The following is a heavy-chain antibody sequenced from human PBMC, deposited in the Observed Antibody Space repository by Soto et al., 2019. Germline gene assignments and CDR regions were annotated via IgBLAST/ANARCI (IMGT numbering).Heavy chain of an antibody. J-gene: IGHJ3*02. Sequence: EVQLVESGGTLVQPGGSLRLSCAASGFTFSNYYMDWVRQAPGKGLEWVGRIRNKANSYSTEYAASVKGRFTFSRDDSKNSLYLQMNSLKTEDTAVYYCARPLYSDTHKGGAFDIWGQGTMVTVSS. V-gene: IGHV3-72*01. D-gene: IGHD3-22*01. CDR3: ARPLYSDTHKGGAFDI. CDR2: IRNKANSYST. CDR1: GFTFSNYY.